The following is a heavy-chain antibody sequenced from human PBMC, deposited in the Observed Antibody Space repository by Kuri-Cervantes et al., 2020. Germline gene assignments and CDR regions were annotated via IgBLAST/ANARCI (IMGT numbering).Heavy chain of an antibody. CDR1: GFTFSSYS. D-gene: IGHD4-23*01. CDR3: ARGGPYGGNRFWDY. Sequence: GESLKISCAASGFTFSSYSMNWVRQAPGKGLEWVSSISSSSSYIYYADSVKGRFTISRDNAKNSLYLQMNSLRAEDTAVYYCARGGPYGGNRFWDYWGQGNPVPVAS. CDR2: ISSSSSYI. J-gene: IGHJ4*02. V-gene: IGHV3-21*01.